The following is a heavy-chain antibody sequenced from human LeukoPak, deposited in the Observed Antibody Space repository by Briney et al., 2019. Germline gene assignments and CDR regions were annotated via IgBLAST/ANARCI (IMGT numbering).Heavy chain of an antibody. CDR2: IYWDDEK. V-gene: IGHV2-5*02. CDR1: GFSLSTSGVG. Sequence: SGPMLVNPTQTLTLTCTFSGFSLSTSGVGVGWIRQPPGKALQWLALIYWDDEKYYSPSLKSRLSISRDTSRNQVVLTMTNMDPLDTATYFCAHSYYFGSRSYYNVWFAPWGLGTLVTVSS. CDR3: AHSYYFGSRSYYNVWFAP. J-gene: IGHJ5*02. D-gene: IGHD3-10*01.